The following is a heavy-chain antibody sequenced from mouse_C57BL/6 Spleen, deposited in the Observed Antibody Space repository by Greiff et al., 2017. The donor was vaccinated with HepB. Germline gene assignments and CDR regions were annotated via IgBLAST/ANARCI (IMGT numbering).Heavy chain of an antibody. Sequence: EVKVIESGGGLVQPKGSLKLSCAASGFSFNTYAMNWVRQAPGKGLEWVARIRSKSNNYATYYADSVKDRFTISRDDSESMLYLQMNNLKTEDTAMYYCVRQADGYYHYYAMDYWGQGTSVTVSS. V-gene: IGHV10-1*01. CDR2: IRSKSNNYAT. D-gene: IGHD2-3*01. CDR1: GFSFNTYA. CDR3: VRQADGYYHYYAMDY. J-gene: IGHJ4*01.